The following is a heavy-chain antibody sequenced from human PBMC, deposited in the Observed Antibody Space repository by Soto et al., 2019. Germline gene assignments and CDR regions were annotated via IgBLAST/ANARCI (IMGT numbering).Heavy chain of an antibody. V-gene: IGHV1-69*13. CDR1: GGNLSRSG. D-gene: IGHD2-8*02. CDR2: IIPLFGTT. Sequence: SVKVSCKASGGNLSRSGISWVRQAPGQGLEWMGGIIPLFGTTNYARKFKGRVTITADESTSTAYMELSSLRFEDTAVYYCARAGGPSLDNWFHPWGEGTLVTVYS. J-gene: IGHJ5*02. CDR3: ARAGGPSLDNWFHP.